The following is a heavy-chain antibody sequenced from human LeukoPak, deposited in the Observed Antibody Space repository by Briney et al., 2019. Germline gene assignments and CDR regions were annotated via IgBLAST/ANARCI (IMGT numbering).Heavy chain of an antibody. Sequence: PGRSLRLSCAASGFTFSSYAMHWVRQAPGKGLEWVAVISYDGSNKYYADSVKGRFAISRDNSKNTLYLQMNSLRAEDTAVYYCASSESGTFDYWGQGTLVTVSS. V-gene: IGHV3-30*09. CDR2: ISYDGSNK. CDR1: GFTFSSYA. J-gene: IGHJ4*02. CDR3: ASSESGTFDY. D-gene: IGHD1-1*01.